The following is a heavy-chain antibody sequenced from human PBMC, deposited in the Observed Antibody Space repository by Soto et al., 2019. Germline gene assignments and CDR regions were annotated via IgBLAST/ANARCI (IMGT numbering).Heavy chain of an antibody. CDR2: IYSGGST. CDR1: GVTVSSNY. V-gene: IGHV3-66*01. D-gene: IGHD4-4*01. CDR3: ARDSNYVGAFDI. J-gene: IGHJ3*02. Sequence: GGSLRLSCAASGVTVSSNYMSWVRQAPGKGLEWVSVIYSGGSTYYADSVKGRFTISRDNSKNTLYLQMNSLRAEDTALYYCARDSNYVGAFDIWGQGTMVTVSS.